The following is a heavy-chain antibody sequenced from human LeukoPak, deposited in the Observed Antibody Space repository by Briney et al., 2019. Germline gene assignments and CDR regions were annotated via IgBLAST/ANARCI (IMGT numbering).Heavy chain of an antibody. V-gene: IGHV3-23*01. CDR3: TKDRRQHYYASGSYLNWFDP. J-gene: IGHJ5*02. Sequence: PGGSLRLSCAAAGFFFRNYAMRWVRQTPRKGLEWVSGISGDGDSTFYADSVKGRFTISRDSSKNTVHLQMNILRAEDTAIYYCTKDRRQHYYASGSYLNWFDPWGQGTLVTVSS. CDR2: ISGDGDST. CDR1: GFFFRNYA. D-gene: IGHD3-10*01.